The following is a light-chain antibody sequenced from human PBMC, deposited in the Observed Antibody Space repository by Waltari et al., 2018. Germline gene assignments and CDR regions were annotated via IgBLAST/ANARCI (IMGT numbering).Light chain of an antibody. CDR2: EVN. J-gene: IGLJ3*02. CDR1: TPNIGNNY. CDR3: GSWDSSLGIGV. V-gene: IGLV1-51*01. Sequence: QSVLTQAPSVSAAPGQTVTISCSGTTPNIGNNYVSWYQQLPGAAPKIVIYEVNGRPSGIPDRFSGSKSGASATLGITGLQTGDEADYYCGSWDSSLGIGVLGGGTRLTVL.